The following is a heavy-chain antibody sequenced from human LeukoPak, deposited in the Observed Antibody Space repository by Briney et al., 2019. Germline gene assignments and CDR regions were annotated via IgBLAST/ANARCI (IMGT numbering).Heavy chain of an antibody. CDR1: GYTFTTYA. CDR3: ARGVLSAFTMVRGPTVGDY. Sequence: GASVKVSCKASGYTFTTYAMNWVRQAPGQGLEWMGGIIPIFGTANYAQKFQGRVTITADESTSTAYMELSRLRSDDTAVYYCARGVLSAFTMVRGPTVGDYWGQGTLVTVSS. CDR2: IIPIFGTA. J-gene: IGHJ4*02. D-gene: IGHD3-10*01. V-gene: IGHV1-69*13.